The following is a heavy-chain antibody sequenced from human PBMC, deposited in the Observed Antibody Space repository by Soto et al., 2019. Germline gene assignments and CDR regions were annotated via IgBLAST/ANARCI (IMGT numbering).Heavy chain of an antibody. CDR2: IIPIFGTA. J-gene: IGHJ6*02. CDR1: GGTFSSYA. CDR3: AGDNWNRHYYYYGMDV. V-gene: IGHV1-69*13. Sequence: SVKVSCKASGGTFSSYAISWVRQAPGQGLEWMGGIIPIFGTANYAQKFQGRVTITADESTSTAYMELSNLRSEDTAVYYCAGDNWNRHYYYYGMDVWGQGTTVTVSS. D-gene: IGHD1-20*01.